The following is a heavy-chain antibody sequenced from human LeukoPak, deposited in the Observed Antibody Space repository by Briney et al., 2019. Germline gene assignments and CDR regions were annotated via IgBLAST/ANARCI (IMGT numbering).Heavy chain of an antibody. CDR1: GFTFSTYA. CDR3: ARVGVR. Sequence: GGSLRLSCAASGFTFSTYAMSGVRQAPGKGLEWVSVISGSGDTAYYADSVKGRFAISRDNAKNSLYLQMNSLRAEDTAVYYCARVGVRWGQGTLVTVSS. V-gene: IGHV3-23*01. J-gene: IGHJ4*02. CDR2: ISGSGDTA. D-gene: IGHD3-10*01.